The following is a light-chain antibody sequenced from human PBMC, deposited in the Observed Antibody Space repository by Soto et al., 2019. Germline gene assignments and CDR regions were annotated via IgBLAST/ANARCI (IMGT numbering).Light chain of an antibody. V-gene: IGKV3D-20*02. CDR1: QSVSSSY. CDR2: GAS. J-gene: IGKJ4*01. CDR3: HQRSNWPLT. Sequence: EIVLTQSPGTLSLSPGERATLSCRASQSVSSSYLAWYQQKPGQAPRLLIYGASSRATGIPDRFSGSGSGTDFTLTISSLEPEDFVVYYCHQRSNWPLTFGGGTKVDI.